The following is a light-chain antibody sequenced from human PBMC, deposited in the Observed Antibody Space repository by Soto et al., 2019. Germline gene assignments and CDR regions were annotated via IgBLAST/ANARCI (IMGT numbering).Light chain of an antibody. Sequence: PGERATVSCRASQSVGGSSLAWYQQRPGQSPRLLIYYTSKRATGIPDRFSGSGSGTYFTLTVSRLEPEDFAVFYCQQFGSSPYTFGQGTKVDIK. CDR2: YTS. CDR1: QSVGGSS. V-gene: IGKV3-20*01. CDR3: QQFGSSPYT. J-gene: IGKJ2*01.